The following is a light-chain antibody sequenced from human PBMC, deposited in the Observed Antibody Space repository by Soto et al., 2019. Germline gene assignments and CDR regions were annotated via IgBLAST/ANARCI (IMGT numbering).Light chain of an antibody. CDR3: QQYNDWPRT. Sequence: DIVMTQSPATLSVSPGERATLSCRASQSVSSNLAWYQQKRGQAPRLLMYGASTRATGIPVRLSGSGSGTEFTLIVSSLQSEDFAVYYCQQYNDWPRTFGQGTTVEIK. V-gene: IGKV3-15*01. CDR1: QSVSSN. J-gene: IGKJ1*01. CDR2: GAS.